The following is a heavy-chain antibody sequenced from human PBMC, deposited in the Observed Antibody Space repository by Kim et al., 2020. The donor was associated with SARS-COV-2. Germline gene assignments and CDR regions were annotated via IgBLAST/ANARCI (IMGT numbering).Heavy chain of an antibody. CDR3: ARDSSSLVKDY. CDR1: GYSISSGYY. V-gene: IGHV4-38-2*02. J-gene: IGHJ4*02. D-gene: IGHD6-13*01. Sequence: SETLSLTCTVSGYSISSGYYWGWIRQPPGKGLEWIGSIYHSGSTYYNPALKSRVTISVDTSKNQFSLKLSSVTAADTAVYYCARDSSSLVKDYWGQGTLVTVSS. CDR2: IYHSGST.